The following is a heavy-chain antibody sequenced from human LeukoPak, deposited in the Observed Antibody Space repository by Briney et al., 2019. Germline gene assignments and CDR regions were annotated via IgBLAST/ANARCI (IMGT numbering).Heavy chain of an antibody. CDR2: IRGSGGST. D-gene: IGHD3-22*01. V-gene: IGHV3-23*01. CDR1: GFTFSSYA. Sequence: GGSLRLSCAASGFTFSSYAMSWVRQAPGKGLEWVSAIRGSGGSTYYADSVKGRFTISRDNSKNTLYLQMNSLRAEDTAVYYCAKDQLSYYYDSSGYNYFDYWGQGTLVTVSS. CDR3: AKDQLSYYYDSSGYNYFDY. J-gene: IGHJ4*02.